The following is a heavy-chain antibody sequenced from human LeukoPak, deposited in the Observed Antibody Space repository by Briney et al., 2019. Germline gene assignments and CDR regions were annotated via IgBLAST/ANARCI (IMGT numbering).Heavy chain of an antibody. Sequence: PGRSLRLSCAASGFTFSSYGMHWVRQAPGKGLEWVAVISYDGSNKYYADSVKGRFTISRDNSKNTLYLQMNSLRAEDTAVYYCAKDEYSADWYFDLWGRGTLVTVSS. CDR3: AKDEYSADWYFDL. CDR1: GFTFSSYG. J-gene: IGHJ2*01. V-gene: IGHV3-30*18. CDR2: ISYDGSNK. D-gene: IGHD5-12*01.